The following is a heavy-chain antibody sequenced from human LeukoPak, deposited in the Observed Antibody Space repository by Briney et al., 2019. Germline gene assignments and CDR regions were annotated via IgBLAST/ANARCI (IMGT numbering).Heavy chain of an antibody. CDR3: ARDVHYGSWSYSDY. CDR1: GYSISSNYN. D-gene: IGHD3-10*01. J-gene: IGHJ4*02. CDR2: IHYSGSP. Sequence: PSQTLSLTCAVSGYSISSNYNWGWIRQPPGKGVEWIGSIHYSGSPYYNPSLKSRVTISVDTSKNQFSLKLSSVTAADTAVYYCARDVHYGSWSYSDYWGQGTLVTVSS. V-gene: IGHV4-38-2*02.